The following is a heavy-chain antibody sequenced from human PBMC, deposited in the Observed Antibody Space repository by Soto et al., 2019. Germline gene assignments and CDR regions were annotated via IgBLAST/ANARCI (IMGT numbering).Heavy chain of an antibody. V-gene: IGHV1-2*02. CDR1: GYPVTAYY. Sequence: QLHLVQSGAVVKKPGASVTVSCSASGYPVTAYYMHWVRQAPGRGLEWTGGINPATGAAKYTQTFQGGVTLDRDTSTSTVFMELSGLTSEDTAVFYWARGGGVGVAGSAAFDMWGQGTLVTVSS. J-gene: IGHJ3*02. CDR3: ARGGGVGVAGSAAFDM. CDR2: INPATGAA. D-gene: IGHD3-3*01.